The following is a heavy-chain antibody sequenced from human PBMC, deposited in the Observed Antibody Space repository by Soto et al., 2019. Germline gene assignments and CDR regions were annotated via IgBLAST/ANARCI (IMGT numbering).Heavy chain of an antibody. D-gene: IGHD2-8*01. CDR1: GGSISSSSYY. Sequence: SETLSLTCTVSGGSISSSSYYWGWIRQPPGKGLEWIGSIYYSGSTYYNPSLKSRVTISVDTSKNQFSLKLSSVTAADTAVYYCARNMLPYYFDYWGQGTLVTVSS. CDR2: IYYSGST. V-gene: IGHV4-39*01. J-gene: IGHJ4*02. CDR3: ARNMLPYYFDY.